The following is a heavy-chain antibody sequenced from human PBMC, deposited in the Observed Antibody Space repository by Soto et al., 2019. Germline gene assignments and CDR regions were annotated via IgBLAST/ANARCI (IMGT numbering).Heavy chain of an antibody. J-gene: IGHJ3*01. V-gene: IGHV4-59*11. CDR3: ARGNDWKSSTFDL. CDR2: VYYSGAT. CDR1: GGSLTDHY. D-gene: IGHD2-21*01. Sequence: QVQLQESGPGLVKPSETLSLTCTVAGGSLTDHYWNWFRQSPGRGLQWIGYVYYSGATSYNPSLTSRVTMTVDTSKNQFSLKLRSVTAADTAVYFCARGNDWKSSTFDLWGQGTMVSVSS.